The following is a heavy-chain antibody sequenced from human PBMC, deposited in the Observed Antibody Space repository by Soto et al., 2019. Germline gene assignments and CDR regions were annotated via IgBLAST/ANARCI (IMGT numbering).Heavy chain of an antibody. J-gene: IGHJ6*02. CDR3: ARDLRQLVRDYYYGMDV. V-gene: IGHV3-21*01. Sequence: GVLSLSCAASGFTFSSYSMNWVRQAPGKGLEWVSSISSSSSYIYYADSVKGRFTISRDNAKNSLYLQMNSLRAEDTAVYYCARDLRQLVRDYYYGMDVWGQGTTVTVSS. CDR2: ISSSSSYI. CDR1: GFTFSSYS. D-gene: IGHD6-6*01.